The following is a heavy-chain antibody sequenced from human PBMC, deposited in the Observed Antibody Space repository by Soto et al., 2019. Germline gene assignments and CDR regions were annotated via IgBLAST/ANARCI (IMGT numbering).Heavy chain of an antibody. Sequence: GGSLRLSCAASGFTFSNAWTSWVRQVPGKGLEWVGRIKSKTDGGTRDYAAPVKGRFTISREDSKKTLYLQMNSLKAEDTGVYYCTRGSYQGNYYYYGMDVWGQGTTVTVSS. CDR1: GFTFSNAW. J-gene: IGHJ6*02. CDR2: IKSKTDGGTR. CDR3: TRGSYQGNYYYYGMDV. V-gene: IGHV3-15*01. D-gene: IGHD1-26*01.